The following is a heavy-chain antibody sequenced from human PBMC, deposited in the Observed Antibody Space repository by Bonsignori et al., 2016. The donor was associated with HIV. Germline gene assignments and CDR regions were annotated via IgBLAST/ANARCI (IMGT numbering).Heavy chain of an antibody. V-gene: IGHV1-8*01. Sequence: ASVKVSCKASGYTFTSYDINWVRQATGQGLEWMGWMNPNSGNTGYAQKFQGRVTMTRNTSISTAYMELSSLRSEDAAVYYCARQGYSSSWYVGYYYYYMDVWGKGTTVTVSS. CDR2: MNPNSGNT. J-gene: IGHJ6*03. CDR1: GYTFTSYD. CDR3: ARQGYSSSWYVGYYYYYMDV. D-gene: IGHD6-13*01.